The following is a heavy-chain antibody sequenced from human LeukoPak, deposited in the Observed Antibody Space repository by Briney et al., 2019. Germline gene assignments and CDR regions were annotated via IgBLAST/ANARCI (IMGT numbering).Heavy chain of an antibody. V-gene: IGHV4-59*01. CDR3: ARRAVAGDYFDY. CDR1: GGSISSYY. Sequence: SETLSLTCTVSGGSISSYYWSWIRQPPGKGLEWIGYIYYSGSTNYNPSLKSRVTISVDTSKNQFSLKLSSVTAADTAVYYCARRAVAGDYFDYWGREPWSPSPQ. CDR2: IYYSGST. D-gene: IGHD6-19*01. J-gene: IGHJ4*02.